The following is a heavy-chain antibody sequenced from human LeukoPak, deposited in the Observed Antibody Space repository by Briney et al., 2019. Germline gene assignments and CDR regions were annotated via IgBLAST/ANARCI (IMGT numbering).Heavy chain of an antibody. J-gene: IGHJ3*02. Sequence: GESLKISCKGSGYSFTSYWIGWVRQMPGKGLEWMGIIYPGDSDTRYSPSFQGQVTISADKSISTAYLQWSSLKASDTAMYYCARLADYGDYNDALDIWGQGTMVTVSS. V-gene: IGHV5-51*01. CDR3: ARLADYGDYNDALDI. CDR2: IYPGDSDT. CDR1: GYSFTSYW. D-gene: IGHD4-17*01.